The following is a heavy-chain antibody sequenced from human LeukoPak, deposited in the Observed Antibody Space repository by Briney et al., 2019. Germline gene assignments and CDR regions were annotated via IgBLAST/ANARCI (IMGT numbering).Heavy chain of an antibody. CDR3: ARLGVRVVPAAVFDY. D-gene: IGHD2-2*01. V-gene: IGHV4-34*01. CDR2: INHSGST. Sequence: SETLSLTCAVYGGSFSGYYWSWIRQPPGEGLEWIGEINHSGSTNYNPSLKSRVTISVDTSKNQFSLKLSSVTAADTAVYYCARLGVRVVPAAVFDYWGQGTLVTVSS. CDR1: GGSFSGYY. J-gene: IGHJ4*02.